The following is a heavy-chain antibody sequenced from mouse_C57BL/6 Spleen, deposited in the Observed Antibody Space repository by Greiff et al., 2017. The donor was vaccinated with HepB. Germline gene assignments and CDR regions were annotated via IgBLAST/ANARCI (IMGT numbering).Heavy chain of an antibody. V-gene: IGHV5-15*01. CDR2: ISNLAYSI. CDR3: ARVYGSSYYWYFDV. D-gene: IGHD1-1*01. Sequence: EVQGVESGGGLVQPGGSLKLSCAASGFTFSDYGMAWVRQAPRKGPEWVAFISNLAYSIYYADTVTGRFTISRENAKNTLYLEMSSLRSEDTAMYYCARVYGSSYYWYFDVWGTGTTVTVSS. CDR1: GFTFSDYG. J-gene: IGHJ1*03.